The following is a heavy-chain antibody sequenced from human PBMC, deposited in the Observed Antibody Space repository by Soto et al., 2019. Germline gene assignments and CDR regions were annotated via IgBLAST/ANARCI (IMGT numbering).Heavy chain of an antibody. CDR3: TRVEMGGYYYYGMDV. Sequence: GGSLRLSCTASGFTFGDYAMSWFRQAPGKGLEWVGFIRSKAYGGTTEYAASVKGRFTISRDDSKSIAYLQMNRLKTEDTAVYYCTRVEMGGYYYYGMDVWGQGTTVTVSS. D-gene: IGHD3-16*01. J-gene: IGHJ6*02. V-gene: IGHV3-49*03. CDR2: IRSKAYGGTT. CDR1: GFTFGDYA.